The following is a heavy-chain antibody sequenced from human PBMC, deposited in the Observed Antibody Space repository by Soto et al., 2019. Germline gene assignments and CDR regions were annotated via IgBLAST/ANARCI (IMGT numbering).Heavy chain of an antibody. J-gene: IGHJ5*02. CDR3: ARVPGP. CDR2: IYHSGRT. CDR1: GCSIISGGYS. Sequence: LQLQESGSGLVKPSQTLSLTCAGSGCSIISGGYSWSWIRQPPGKGLEWIGYIYHSGRTYYNTSLKSRVTISVDRSKNQFSLKLTSVTAADTAVYYCARVPGPWGQGTLVTVSS. V-gene: IGHV4-30-2*01.